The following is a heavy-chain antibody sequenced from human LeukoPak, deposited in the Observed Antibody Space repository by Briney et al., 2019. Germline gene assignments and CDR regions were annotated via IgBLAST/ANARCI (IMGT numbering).Heavy chain of an antibody. CDR3: VRDAEHSYGSRFDP. Sequence: SETPSLTCAVSGGSISTYHWNWIRQPAGKGLEWIGSIQFGGTTNYNPSLRSRVTMSVDTSKNQFSLNLDSVTAADTGVYYCVRDAEHSYGSRFDPWGLGTLVTVSS. D-gene: IGHD5-18*01. CDR1: GGSISTYH. V-gene: IGHV4-4*07. J-gene: IGHJ5*02. CDR2: IQFGGTT.